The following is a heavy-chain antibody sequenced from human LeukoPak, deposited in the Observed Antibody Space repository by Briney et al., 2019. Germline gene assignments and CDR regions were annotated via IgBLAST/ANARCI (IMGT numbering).Heavy chain of an antibody. CDR2: IIPIFGTA. CDR3: ARVHLELIWFDP. D-gene: IGHD1-7*01. V-gene: IGHV1-69*05. J-gene: IGHJ5*02. CDR1: GGTFSSYA. Sequence: GASVKVSCKASGGTFSSYAISWVRQAPGQGLEWMGGIIPIFGTANYAQKFQGRVTITTDESTSTAYMELSSLRSEDTAVYYCARVHLELIWFDPWGQETLVTVSS.